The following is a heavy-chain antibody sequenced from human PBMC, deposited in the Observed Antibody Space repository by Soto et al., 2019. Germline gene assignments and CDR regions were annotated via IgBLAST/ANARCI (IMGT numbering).Heavy chain of an antibody. J-gene: IGHJ3*02. V-gene: IGHV4-38-2*02. CDR1: GYSISSGYY. CDR2: IYHSGST. CDR3: ARDLPHSSSDDAFDI. Sequence: SETLSLTCTVSGYSISSGYYWGWIRQPPGKGLEWIGSIYHSGSTYYNPSLKSRVTISVDTSKNQFSLKLSSVTAADTAVYYCARDLPHSSSDDAFDIWGQGTMVTVSS. D-gene: IGHD6-13*01.